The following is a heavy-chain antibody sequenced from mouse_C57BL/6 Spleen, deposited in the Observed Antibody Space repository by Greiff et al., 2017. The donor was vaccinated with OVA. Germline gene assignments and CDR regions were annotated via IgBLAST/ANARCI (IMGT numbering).Heavy chain of an antibody. CDR3: ARGRGFLYYAMDY. CDR2: ISSGSSTI. J-gene: IGHJ4*01. V-gene: IGHV5-17*01. Sequence: EVKLMESGGGLVKPGGSLKLSCAASGFTFSDYGMHWVRQAPEKGLEWVAYISSGSSTIYYADTVKGRFTISRDNAKNTLFLQMTSLRPEDTAMYYCARGRGFLYYAMDYWGQGTSVTVSS. CDR1: GFTFSDYG. D-gene: IGHD6-1*01.